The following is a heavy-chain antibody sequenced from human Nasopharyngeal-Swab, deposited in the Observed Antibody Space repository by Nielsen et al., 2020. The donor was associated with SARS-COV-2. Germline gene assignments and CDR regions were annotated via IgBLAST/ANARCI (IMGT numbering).Heavy chain of an antibody. CDR1: GYNFTTYD. V-gene: IGHV1-69*10. D-gene: IGHD2-21*02. J-gene: IGHJ3*02. CDR3: ASVEVGGDRAFDI. CDR2: IIPILGIA. Sequence: SVKVSCKASGYNFTTYDFNWVRQAPGQGLEWMGGIIPILGIANYAQKFQGRVTITADKSTSTAYMELSSLRSEDTAVYYCASVEVGGDRAFDIWGQGTMVTVSS.